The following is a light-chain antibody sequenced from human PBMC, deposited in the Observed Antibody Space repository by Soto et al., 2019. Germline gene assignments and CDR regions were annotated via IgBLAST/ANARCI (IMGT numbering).Light chain of an antibody. V-gene: IGKV3-15*01. J-gene: IGKJ1*01. CDR1: QSVSSN. Sequence: EIVMTQSPATLSVSPGERATLSCRASQSVSSNLAWFQQKPGQAPGLLIYAASTRATGIPARFSGSGSGTEFTLTISSLQSEDFAVYYCQHYNNWPRTFGQGTKVDI. CDR3: QHYNNWPRT. CDR2: AAS.